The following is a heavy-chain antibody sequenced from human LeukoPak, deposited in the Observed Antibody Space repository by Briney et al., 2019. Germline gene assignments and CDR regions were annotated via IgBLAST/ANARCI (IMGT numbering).Heavy chain of an antibody. Sequence: GRSLRLSCAASGFTFDDYAMHWVRQAPGKGLEWVSGISWNSGSIGYADSVKGRFTISRDNAKNSLYLQMNSLRAEGTALYYCAKDVSRITGTSGAFDIWGQGTMVTVSS. D-gene: IGHD1-7*01. CDR2: ISWNSGSI. V-gene: IGHV3-9*01. CDR1: GFTFDDYA. CDR3: AKDVSRITGTSGAFDI. J-gene: IGHJ3*02.